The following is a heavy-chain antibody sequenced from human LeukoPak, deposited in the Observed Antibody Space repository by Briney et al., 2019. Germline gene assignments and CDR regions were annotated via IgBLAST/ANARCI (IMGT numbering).Heavy chain of an antibody. J-gene: IGHJ4*02. CDR2: ISATGP. CDR3: ARDDY. CDR1: GFTFSSYA. Sequence: GGSLRLSCAASGFTFSSYAMSWVRQPPGKGLEWVSAISATGPYYADSVKGRFTISRDNSKNTVYLQMNSLRAEDTAVYYCARDDYWGQGTLVTVSS. V-gene: IGHV3-23*01.